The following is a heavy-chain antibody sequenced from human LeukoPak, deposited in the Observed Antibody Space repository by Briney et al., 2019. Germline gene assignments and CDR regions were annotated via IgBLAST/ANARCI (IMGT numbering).Heavy chain of an antibody. CDR1: GGSISSGGYY. Sequence: SETLSLTCTVSGGSISSGGYYWSWIRQHPGKGLEWIGYIYYSGSTYYNPSLKSRVTISVDTSKNQFSLKLSSVTAADTAVYYCARVYSSGWYLDYWGQGTLVTVSS. V-gene: IGHV4-31*03. CDR3: ARVYSSGWYLDY. CDR2: IYYSGST. D-gene: IGHD6-19*01. J-gene: IGHJ4*02.